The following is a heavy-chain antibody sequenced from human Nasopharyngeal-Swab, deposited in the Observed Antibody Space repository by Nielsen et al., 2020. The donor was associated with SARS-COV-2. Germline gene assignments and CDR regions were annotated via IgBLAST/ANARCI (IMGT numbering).Heavy chain of an antibody. Sequence: WIRQPPGKGLEWVSVIYSGGSTYYADSVKGRFTISRDNSKNTLYLQMNSLRAEDTAVYYCARDKGGNSPPYYFDYWGQGTRVTVSS. CDR3: ARDKGGNSPPYYFDY. V-gene: IGHV3-53*01. CDR2: IYSGGST. J-gene: IGHJ4*02. D-gene: IGHD4-23*01.